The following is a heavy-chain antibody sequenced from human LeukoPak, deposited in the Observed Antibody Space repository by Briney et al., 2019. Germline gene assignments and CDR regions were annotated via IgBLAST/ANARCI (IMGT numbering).Heavy chain of an antibody. CDR3: ARDKTGAVRGATGGRESSYYFYYSMDV. D-gene: IGHD3-10*01. Sequence: SQTLSLTCTVSGGSISGGSYCWSWIRQPAGKGLEWIGRIYTSGSTNYNPSLKRRVTISVDTSKNQFSLKLSSVTAADTAVYYCARDKTGAVRGATGGRESSYYFYYSMDVWGKGTTVTISS. J-gene: IGHJ6*03. CDR1: GGSISGGSYC. V-gene: IGHV4-61*02. CDR2: IYTSGST.